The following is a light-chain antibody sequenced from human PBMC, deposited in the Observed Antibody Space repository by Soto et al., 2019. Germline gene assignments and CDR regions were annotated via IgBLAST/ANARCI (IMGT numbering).Light chain of an antibody. CDR1: PSLVRSDGNAY. Sequence: DIVMTQTPLSSPVTLGQPVSISCKSSPSLVRSDGNAYLNWLHQRPGQPPRLLIYKVSHRFSGVPARFSGSVAGTDFTLHISMVEAEDDGIYFCMQVAQLRTFGRGKRLEIK. J-gene: IGKJ5*01. CDR3: MQVAQLRT. V-gene: IGKV2-24*01. CDR2: KVS.